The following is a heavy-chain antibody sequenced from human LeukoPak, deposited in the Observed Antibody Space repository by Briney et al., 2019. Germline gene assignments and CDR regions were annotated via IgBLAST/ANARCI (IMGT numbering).Heavy chain of an antibody. CDR2: IYSGGST. V-gene: IGHV3-53*01. CDR1: GFTVSSNY. D-gene: IGHD5-24*01. J-gene: IGHJ3*01. CDR3: ARGGDGYNPEWYV. Sequence: GGSLRLSCAASGFTVSSNYMSWVRQAPGKGLEWVSVIYSGGSTYYADSVKGRFTISRDNAKKSLYLQMNSLRAEEDTAVYYCARGGDGYNPEWYVWGRGTMVTVSS.